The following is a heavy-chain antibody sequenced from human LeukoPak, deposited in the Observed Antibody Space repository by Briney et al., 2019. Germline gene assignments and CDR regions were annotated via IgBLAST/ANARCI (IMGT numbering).Heavy chain of an antibody. CDR3: ARGPDRFDP. CDR2: FYYNGAT. Sequence: PSETLTLTCTISGDSITSSHYYWGWIRQSPEKGLEWLGSFYYNGATYYNPSLSSRLTISEDTSKNQVSLKLSSVTAADTAVYYCARGPDRFDPWGQGTLVTVSS. J-gene: IGHJ5*02. V-gene: IGHV4-39*07. CDR1: GDSITSSHYY.